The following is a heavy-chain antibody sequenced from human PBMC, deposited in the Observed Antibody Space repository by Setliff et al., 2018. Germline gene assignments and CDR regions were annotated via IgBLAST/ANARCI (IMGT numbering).Heavy chain of an antibody. CDR1: GGSISSGSYY. CDR2: VYTSGTT. Sequence: SETLSLTCTVSGGSISSGSYYWSWIRQPAGRGLEWIGRVYTSGTTNYNPSLKSRVTISVDTSKNQFSLKLSSVTAADTAVYYCARDGGYDYYFDYWGQGTLVTVSS. CDR3: ARDGGYDYYFDY. V-gene: IGHV4-61*02. D-gene: IGHD5-12*01. J-gene: IGHJ4*02.